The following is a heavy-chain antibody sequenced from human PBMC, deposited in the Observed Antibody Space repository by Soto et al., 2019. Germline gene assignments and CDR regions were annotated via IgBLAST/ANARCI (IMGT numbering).Heavy chain of an antibody. CDR1: GYNFTSYG. V-gene: IGHV1-18*01. CDR3: ARDLYYSSGRYFDHDAFDI. J-gene: IGHJ3*02. CDR2: ISPHNDRT. D-gene: IGHD6-19*01. Sequence: QVQLVQSGADVKKPGASVKVSCKASGYNFTSYGITWVRQAPGQGLEWMGWISPHNDRTKYARRFQDRVTMTTETPTSTVYLELRSLRSDDTAAYYCARDLYYSSGRYFDHDAFDIWGQGTVVTVSS.